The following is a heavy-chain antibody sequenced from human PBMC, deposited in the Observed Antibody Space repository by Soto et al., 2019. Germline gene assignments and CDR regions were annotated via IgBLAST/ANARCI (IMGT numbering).Heavy chain of an antibody. CDR2: MNTNTGNT. D-gene: IGHD3-3*01. Sequence: QVLLVQSGADVKKPGASVKVSCKTSGYTFTDFYINWVRQAPGQGLEWMGWMNTNTGNTGYAQKFQGSVTMTRDTSISTAYRELRRLRSEDTAVYYCARVVRFFGGHAGYWGQGTLVTVSS. V-gene: IGHV1-8*02. CDR1: GYTFTDFY. J-gene: IGHJ4*02. CDR3: ARVVRFFGGHAGY.